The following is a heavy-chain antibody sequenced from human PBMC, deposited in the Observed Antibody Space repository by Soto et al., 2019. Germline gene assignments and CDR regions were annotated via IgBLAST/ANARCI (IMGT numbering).Heavy chain of an antibody. CDR3: ARGGIAARKGRWFDP. D-gene: IGHD6-6*01. J-gene: IGHJ5*02. CDR1: GGSFNSYY. CDR2: IHYSGST. Sequence: QVQLQQWGAGLLKPSETLSLTCAVYGGSFNSYYWSWIRQPPGKGLEWIGYIHYSGSTNYNPSLKSRVTISVDTSKNRFSLKLRSVTAADTAVYYCARGGIAARKGRWFDPWGQGTLVTVSS. V-gene: IGHV4-34*11.